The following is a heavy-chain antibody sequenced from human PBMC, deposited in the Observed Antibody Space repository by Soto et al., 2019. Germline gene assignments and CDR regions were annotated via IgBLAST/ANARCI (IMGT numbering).Heavy chain of an antibody. V-gene: IGHV3-11*01. D-gene: IGHD3-16*01. J-gene: IGHJ4*02. CDR3: ARNYVWGSYN. Sequence: QVQLVECGGGLVKPGGSLRLSCAVSGFTFSDYYMTWIRQAPGKGLEWVSFISSGGSTISYADSVKGRFTISRDNAKNSLYLQMNSLRAEDTAMYYCARNYVWGSYNWGQGTLVTVTS. CDR1: GFTFSDYY. CDR2: ISSGGSTI.